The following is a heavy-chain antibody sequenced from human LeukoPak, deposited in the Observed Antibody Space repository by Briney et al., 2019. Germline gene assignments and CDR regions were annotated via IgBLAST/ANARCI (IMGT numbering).Heavy chain of an antibody. CDR2: ITSTRSNI. CDR1: GFTFSSYG. Sequence: PGGSLRLSCAASGFTFSSYGMHWVRQAPGKGLEWVSSITSTRSNIFYTDSVKGRFTISRDNAKSSLYLQMNSLRAEDTAVYYCASVPWYQLLKPLGDYWGQGTLVTVSS. J-gene: IGHJ4*02. V-gene: IGHV3-21*01. CDR3: ASVPWYQLLKPLGDY. D-gene: IGHD2-2*01.